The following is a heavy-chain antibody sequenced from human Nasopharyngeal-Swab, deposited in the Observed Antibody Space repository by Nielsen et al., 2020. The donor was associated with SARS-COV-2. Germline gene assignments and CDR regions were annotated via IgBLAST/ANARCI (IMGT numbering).Heavy chain of an antibody. V-gene: IGHV4-34*01. J-gene: IGHJ4*02. CDR2: INHSGST. Sequence: SETLSLTCAVYGGSFSGYYWSWIRQPPGKGLEWIGEINHSGSTNYNPSLKSRVTISVDTSKNQFSLKLNSVTAADTAVYYCARGADSSGYSMYYFDYWGQGTLVTVSS. CDR1: GGSFSGYY. CDR3: ARGADSSGYSMYYFDY. D-gene: IGHD3-22*01.